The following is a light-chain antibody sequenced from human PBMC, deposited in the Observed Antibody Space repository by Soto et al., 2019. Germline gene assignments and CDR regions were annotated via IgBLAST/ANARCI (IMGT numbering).Light chain of an antibody. CDR3: QQYDNWPPIT. J-gene: IGKJ5*01. Sequence: ELVMTQSPATLSVSPGERATLSCRASQSVSSNLAWYQQKPGQAPRLLIYGASTRATGIPARFSGSGSGTEFTLTISSLQSEDFALYYCQQYDNWPPITFGQGTRLEIK. CDR2: GAS. CDR1: QSVSSN. V-gene: IGKV3-15*01.